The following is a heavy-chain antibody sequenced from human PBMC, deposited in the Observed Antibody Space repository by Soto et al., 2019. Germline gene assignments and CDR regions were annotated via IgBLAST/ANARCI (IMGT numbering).Heavy chain of an antibody. CDR2: VNPILSMS. V-gene: IGHV1-69*04. Sequence: QVQLVQSGAEVKRPGSSVKVSCKASGDTFSFYSINWVRQAPGLGLEWMGRVNPILSMSNYAQRFQGRVTMTADKSTSNAYMDLSGLRSEDTAMYYCATSYGSGYRAFDYWGQGALVTVSS. CDR1: GDTFSFYS. J-gene: IGHJ4*02. D-gene: IGHD3-10*01. CDR3: ATSYGSGYRAFDY.